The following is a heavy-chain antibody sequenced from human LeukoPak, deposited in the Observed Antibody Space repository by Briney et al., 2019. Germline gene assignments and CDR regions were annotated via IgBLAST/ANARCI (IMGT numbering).Heavy chain of an antibody. Sequence: SQTLSLTCTVSGGSISSGDYYWSWIRQPPGKGLEWIGYFYYSGSTYYNPSLKSRVTISVDTSKNQFSLKLSSVTAADTAVYYCARDSYYYYGSGSGIELTDYWGQGTLVTVSS. CDR3: ARDSYYYYGSGSGIELTDY. V-gene: IGHV4-30-4*01. CDR2: FYYSGST. D-gene: IGHD3-10*01. J-gene: IGHJ4*02. CDR1: GGSISSGDYY.